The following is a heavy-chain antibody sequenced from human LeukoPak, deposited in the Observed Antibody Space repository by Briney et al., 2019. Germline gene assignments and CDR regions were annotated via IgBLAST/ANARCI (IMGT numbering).Heavy chain of an antibody. D-gene: IGHD3-22*01. CDR3: AKDSGYETSGYSFGY. J-gene: IGHJ4*02. CDR2: LRYDGNYK. V-gene: IGHV3-30*02. Sequence: PGGSLRLSCAASGFTFSNYGMHWVRQAPGKGLEWVAFLRYDGNYKYYADSVKGRFTISRDSSKNTLYLQMNSLGAEDKGVYYCAKDSGYETSGYSFGYWGQGTLVTVSS. CDR1: GFTFSNYG.